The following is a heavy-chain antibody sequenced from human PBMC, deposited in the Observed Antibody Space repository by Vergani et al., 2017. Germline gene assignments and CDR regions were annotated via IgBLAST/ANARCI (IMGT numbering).Heavy chain of an antibody. CDR1: GFTFSSYG. CDR2: IWYDGSNK. Sequence: QVQLVESGGGVVQPGRSLRLSCAASGFTFSSYGMHWVRQAPGKGLEWVAVIWYDGSNKYYADSVKGRFTISRDNPKNTLYLQMNSLRAEDTAVYYCAKQLSSSWYFDYWGQGTLVTVSS. J-gene: IGHJ4*02. V-gene: IGHV3-33*06. CDR3: AKQLSSSWYFDY. D-gene: IGHD6-13*01.